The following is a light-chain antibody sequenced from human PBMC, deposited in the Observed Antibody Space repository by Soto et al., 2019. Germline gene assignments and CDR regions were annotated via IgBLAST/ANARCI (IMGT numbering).Light chain of an antibody. CDR2: DAS. CDR3: QQFNGFPLT. J-gene: IGKJ4*01. V-gene: IGKV1-13*02. Sequence: IQLTQSPSSLSASVGDRVTITCRAGQDIGSALAWYQQRPGKAPKLLLYDASNLEAGVSSRLSGSGSGTDFTLTITSHRPEDFATYYCQQFNGFPLTFGGGTKVQIK. CDR1: QDIGSA.